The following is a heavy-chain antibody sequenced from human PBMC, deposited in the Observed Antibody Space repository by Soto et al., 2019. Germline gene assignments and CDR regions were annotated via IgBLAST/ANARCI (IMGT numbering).Heavy chain of an antibody. V-gene: IGHV3-30*04. CDR1: GFTFRNFA. Sequence: LRLSCAASGFTFRNFAMHWVRQAPCKGLEWLAVITFDGRDKYYADSVKGRFTISRDTSKNTLYLQMNSLRIDDTAVYFCTRDLLAGHDVYWGQGTLVTVSS. CDR2: ITFDGRDK. CDR3: TRDLLAGHDVY. D-gene: IGHD5-12*01. J-gene: IGHJ4*02.